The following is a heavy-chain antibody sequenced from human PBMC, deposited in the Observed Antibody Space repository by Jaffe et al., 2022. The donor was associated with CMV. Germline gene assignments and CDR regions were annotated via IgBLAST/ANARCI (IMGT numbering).Heavy chain of an antibody. J-gene: IGHJ4*02. CDR2: IDSRGTT. CDR3: TRDRVAGATGSIFDY. D-gene: IGHD2-2*01. V-gene: IGHV4-4*07. Sequence: QVQLQESGPGLVKPSETLSLTCTVSGGSINYYYWTWIRQSAAKGLEWIGRIDSRGTTEYSPSLESRVTMSVDTSKNQFSLELTSVTAADSALYFCTRDRVAGATGSIFDYWSQGTLVTVSS. CDR1: GGSINYYY.